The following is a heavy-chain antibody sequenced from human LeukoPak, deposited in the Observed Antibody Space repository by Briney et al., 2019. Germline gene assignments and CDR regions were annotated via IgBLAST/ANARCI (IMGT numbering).Heavy chain of an antibody. V-gene: IGHV1-24*01. CDR3: ATCSYYYGSGTPPGGFDP. CDR2: FDPEDGET. J-gene: IGHJ5*02. D-gene: IGHD3-10*01. CDR1: GYTLTELS. Sequence: ASVKVSCKVSGYTLTELSMHWVRQAPGKGLEWMGGFDPEDGETIYAQKFQGRVTMTEDTSTDTAYMELSSLRSEDTAVYYCATCSYYYGSGTPPGGFDPWGQGTLVTVSS.